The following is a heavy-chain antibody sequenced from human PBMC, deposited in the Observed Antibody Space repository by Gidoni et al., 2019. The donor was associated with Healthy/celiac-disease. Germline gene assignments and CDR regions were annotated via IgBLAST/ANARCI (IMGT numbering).Heavy chain of an antibody. Sequence: QVQLQQWGAGLLKPSETLSPTCAVYGGSFSGSYWSWLRQPPGKGLEWIGEINHRGSTNYNPSLKSRVTISVDTSKNQFSLKLSSVTAADTAVYYCARGIVVVPAATYNWFDPWGQGTLVTVSS. J-gene: IGHJ5*02. CDR1: GGSFSGSY. CDR3: ARGIVVVPAATYNWFDP. CDR2: INHRGST. D-gene: IGHD2-2*01. V-gene: IGHV4-34*01.